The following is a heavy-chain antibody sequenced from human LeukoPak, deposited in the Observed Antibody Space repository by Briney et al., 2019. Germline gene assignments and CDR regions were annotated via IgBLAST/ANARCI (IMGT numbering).Heavy chain of an antibody. CDR2: ISSSISYI. J-gene: IGHJ5*02. D-gene: IGHD6-13*01. CDR1: GFTFTSYT. Sequence: RGGSLRLSCAASGFTFTSYTMSWVRQAPGKGLEWGSSISSSISYIYYAHSVKGRFTIPRDNPKNAMYLQMNSLRAEDTAVYYLETNAYRGIAAAGPWGQGTLVTVSS. CDR3: ETNAYRGIAAAGP. V-gene: IGHV3-21*01.